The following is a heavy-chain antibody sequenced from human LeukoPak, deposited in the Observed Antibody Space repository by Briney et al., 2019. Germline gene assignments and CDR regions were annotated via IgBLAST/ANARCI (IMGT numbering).Heavy chain of an antibody. CDR2: ISWNSASI. Sequence: PGRSLRLSCAASGFTFDEYAMHWVRQAPGKGLEWVSGISWNSASIGYADSVKGRFTISRDNAKNSLYLQMNSLRAEDTAVYYCARGRCSGGSCYRYLYWGQGTLVTVSS. CDR3: ARGRCSGGSCYRYLY. V-gene: IGHV3-9*01. CDR1: GFTFDEYA. J-gene: IGHJ4*02. D-gene: IGHD2-15*01.